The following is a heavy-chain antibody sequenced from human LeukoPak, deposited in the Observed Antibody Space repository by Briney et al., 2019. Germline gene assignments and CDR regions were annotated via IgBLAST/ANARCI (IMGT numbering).Heavy chain of an antibody. D-gene: IGHD5-12*01. CDR2: ISWDGGST. V-gene: IGHV3-43*01. Sequence: PGGSLRLSCSASGFTFDDYTMHWVRQAPWKGLEWVSLISWDGGSTYYADSVKGRFTISRDNSKNSLYLQMNSLRTEDTALYYCAKEGYSGYQSWGQGTLVTVSS. J-gene: IGHJ4*02. CDR1: GFTFDDYT. CDR3: AKEGYSGYQS.